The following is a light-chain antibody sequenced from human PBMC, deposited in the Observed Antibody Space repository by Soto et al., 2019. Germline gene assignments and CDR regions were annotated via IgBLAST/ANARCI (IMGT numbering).Light chain of an antibody. CDR3: QQYGTSPYS. V-gene: IGKV3-20*01. Sequence: EIVLTQSPGTLSLSPGERATVSCRASQSIGGTSVAWFQQKPGQAPRLLIFGASSRYTGIPDRFSGSGSGTDFTLTIHRLEPEDFAEYYCQQYGTSPYSFGQGTKLEIK. CDR1: QSIGGTS. J-gene: IGKJ2*03. CDR2: GAS.